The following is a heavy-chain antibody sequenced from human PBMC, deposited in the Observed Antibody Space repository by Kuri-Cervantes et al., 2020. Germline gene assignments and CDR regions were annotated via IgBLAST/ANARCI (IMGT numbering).Heavy chain of an antibody. CDR2: IYHSGST. CDR1: GFTFSNAW. CDR3: ARGAKDVDIVATPLF. J-gene: IGHJ4*02. V-gene: IGHV4/OR15-8*01. Sequence: ESLKISCAASGFTFSNAWMSWVRQAPGKGLEWIGEIYHSGSTNYNPSLKNRVTISVDKSKNQFSLKLSSVTAADTAVYYCARGAKDVDIVATPLFWGQGTLVTVSS. D-gene: IGHD5-12*01.